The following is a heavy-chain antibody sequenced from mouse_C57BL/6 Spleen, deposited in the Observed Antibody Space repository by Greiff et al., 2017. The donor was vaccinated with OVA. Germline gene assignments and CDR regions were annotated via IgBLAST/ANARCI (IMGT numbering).Heavy chain of an antibody. Sequence: VQLQQSGPELVKPGASVKISCKASGYAFSSSWMNWVKQRPGKGLEWIGRIYPGDGDTNYNGKFKGKATLTADKSSSTAYMQLSSLTSEDSAVYFCARPSITTVAGYYAMDYWGQGTSVTVSS. V-gene: IGHV1-82*01. CDR1: GYAFSSSW. CDR2: IYPGDGDT. CDR3: ARPSITTVAGYYAMDY. D-gene: IGHD1-1*01. J-gene: IGHJ4*01.